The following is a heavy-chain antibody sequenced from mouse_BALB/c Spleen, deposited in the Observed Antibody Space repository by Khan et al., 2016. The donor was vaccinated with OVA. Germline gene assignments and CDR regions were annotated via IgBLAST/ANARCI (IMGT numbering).Heavy chain of an antibody. CDR3: ARAYYRYDSYYAMDY. V-gene: IGHV2-6-4*01. D-gene: IGHD2-14*01. J-gene: IGHJ4*01. CDR2: IWGGGGT. Sequence: QVQLQQSGPGLVAPSQSLSITCNVSGFSLSRYNIHWVRQPPGKGLEWLGMIWGGGGTDYNSSLKSRLSISKDNSKSQVFLKMSSLQTDDTAMYYCARAYYRYDSYYAMDYWGQGTSVTVAS. CDR1: GFSLSRYN.